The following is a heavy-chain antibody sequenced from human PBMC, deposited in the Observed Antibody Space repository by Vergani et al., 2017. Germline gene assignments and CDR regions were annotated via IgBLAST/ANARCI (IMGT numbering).Heavy chain of an antibody. D-gene: IGHD3-3*01. J-gene: IGHJ5*02. CDR3: ARNNYDFWSPPGWFDP. V-gene: IGHV3-48*03. CDR1: GFTFSSYE. CDR2: ISSSGSTI. Sequence: EVQLVESGGGLVQPGGSLRLSCAASGFTFSSYEMNWVRQAPGKGLEWVSYISSSGSTIYYADSVKGRFTISRDNAKNSLYLQMNSLRAEDTAVYYCARNNYDFWSPPGWFDPWGQGTLVTVSS.